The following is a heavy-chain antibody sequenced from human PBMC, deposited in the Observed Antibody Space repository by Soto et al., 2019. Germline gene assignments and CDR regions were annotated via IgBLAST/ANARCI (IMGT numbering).Heavy chain of an antibody. Sequence: SETLSLTCAVYGGSFSGYYWSWIRQPPGKGLEWIGEINHSGSTNYNPSLKSRVTISVDTSKNQFSLKLSSVTAADTAVYYCARAPQYYDFWSGYSSWFDPWGQGTLVTVPQ. CDR3: ARAPQYYDFWSGYSSWFDP. D-gene: IGHD3-3*01. J-gene: IGHJ5*02. CDR2: INHSGST. CDR1: GGSFSGYY. V-gene: IGHV4-34*01.